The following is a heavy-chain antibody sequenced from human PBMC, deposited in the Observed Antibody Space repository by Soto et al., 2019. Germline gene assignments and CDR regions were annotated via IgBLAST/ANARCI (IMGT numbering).Heavy chain of an antibody. CDR3: ARGILSGAGGYQYYYYGMDV. CDR2: IATAGDP. J-gene: IGHJ6*02. Sequence: EVQLVASGGGLVQPGGSLRLSCAASGFSFSSYDMHWVRQPTGKDLEWVSTIATAGDPYYPGSVKGRFTISRENANNSLYLQMNSLRAGDTAVYYCARGILSGAGGYQYYYYGMDVWGPGTTVTVSS. V-gene: IGHV3-13*05. CDR1: GFSFSSYD. D-gene: IGHD3-16*02.